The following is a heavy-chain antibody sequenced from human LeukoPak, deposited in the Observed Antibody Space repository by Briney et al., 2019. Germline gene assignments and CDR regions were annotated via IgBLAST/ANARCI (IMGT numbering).Heavy chain of an antibody. Sequence: GTSVKVSCKASGFTFTSSAMQWVRQASGQRLEWIGWIVVGSGNTNYAQKFQERVTITRDMSTGTAYMELSSLRSEDTAVYYCAAVGDYGDYDYWGQGTLVTVSS. CDR1: GFTFTSSA. V-gene: IGHV1-58*02. J-gene: IGHJ4*02. CDR3: AAVGDYGDYDY. CDR2: IVVGSGNT. D-gene: IGHD4-17*01.